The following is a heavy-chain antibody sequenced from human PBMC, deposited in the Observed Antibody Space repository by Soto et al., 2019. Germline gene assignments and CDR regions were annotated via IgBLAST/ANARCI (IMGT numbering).Heavy chain of an antibody. CDR3: ARGLHYYGSGSGVDP. CDR2: INHSGST. V-gene: IGHV4-34*01. CDR1: GGSFSGYY. D-gene: IGHD3-10*01. J-gene: IGHJ5*02. Sequence: QVQLQQWGAGLLKPSETLSLTCAVYGGSFSGYYWSWIRQPPGKGLEWIGEINHSGSTNYNPSLTMRGAMSVDTSKNHFALKLSSVTAADTAVYYCARGLHYYGSGSGVDPWGQGTLVTVSS.